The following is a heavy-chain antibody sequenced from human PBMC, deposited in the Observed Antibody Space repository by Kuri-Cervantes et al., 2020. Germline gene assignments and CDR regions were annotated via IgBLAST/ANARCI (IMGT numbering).Heavy chain of an antibody. CDR3: AHSGTHDWFDP. V-gene: IGHV2-70*12. Sequence: SGPTLVNPTQTRTLTCTCSGVSRSTSGMCVSWIRQPPGKALEWLARIDWDDDKYYSTSLKTRLTISKDTSKNQVVLTMTNMDPVDTATYYCAHSGTHDWFDPWGQGTLVTVSS. J-gene: IGHJ5*02. CDR2: IDWDDDK. CDR1: GVSRSTSGMC.